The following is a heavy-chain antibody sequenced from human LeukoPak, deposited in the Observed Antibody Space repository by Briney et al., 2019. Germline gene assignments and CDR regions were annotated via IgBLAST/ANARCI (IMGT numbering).Heavy chain of an antibody. V-gene: IGHV3-9*01. CDR2: ISWNSGSI. Sequence: PGRSLRLPCAASGFTFDDYAMHWVRQAPGKGLEWVSGISWNSGSIGYADSVKGRFTISRDNAKNSLYLQMNSLRAEDTALYYCAKDMSHGVVGAPLDYWGQGTLVTVSS. J-gene: IGHJ4*02. D-gene: IGHD1-26*01. CDR1: GFTFDDYA. CDR3: AKDMSHGVVGAPLDY.